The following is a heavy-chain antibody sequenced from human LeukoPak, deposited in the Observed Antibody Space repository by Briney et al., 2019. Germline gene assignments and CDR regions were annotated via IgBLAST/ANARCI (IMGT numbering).Heavy chain of an antibody. J-gene: IGHJ6*02. D-gene: IGHD4-17*01. CDR2: TYYRSKWYN. V-gene: IGHV6-1*01. CDR3: ARDRARTTVTTSYGMDV. Sequence: SQTHSLTCAISGDSVPSNSAAWNWIRQSPSRGLEWLGRTYYRSKWYNDYAVSVKSRITINPDTSKNQFSLQLNSVTPEDTAVYYCARDRARTTVTTSYGMDVWGQGTTVTVSS. CDR1: GDSVPSNSAA.